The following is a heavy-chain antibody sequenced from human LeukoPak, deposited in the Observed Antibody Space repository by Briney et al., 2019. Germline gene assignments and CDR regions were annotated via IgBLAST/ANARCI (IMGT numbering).Heavy chain of an antibody. CDR3: ARAGRDGYPYYFDY. CDR1: GFTVSTNY. CDR2: IYSGGST. J-gene: IGHJ4*02. D-gene: IGHD5-24*01. Sequence: GGSLRLSCAASGFTVSTNYMSWVRQAPGKGLEWVSVIYSGGSTNYADSVKGRFTISRDNSKNTVYLQMNSLRAEDTAVYYCARAGRDGYPYYFDYWGQGTLVTVSS. V-gene: IGHV3-66*01.